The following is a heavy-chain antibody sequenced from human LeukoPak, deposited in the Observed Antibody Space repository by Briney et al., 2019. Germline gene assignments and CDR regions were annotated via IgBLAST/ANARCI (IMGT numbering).Heavy chain of an antibody. CDR2: INAGNGNT. V-gene: IGHV1-3*01. J-gene: IGHJ5*02. Sequence: APVKVSCKASGYTFTSYAMHWVRQAPGQRLEWMGWINAGNGNTKYSQKFQGRVTITRDTSASTAYMELSSLRSEDTAVYYCARDRYCSGGSCLRSWFDPWGQGTLVTVSS. CDR1: GYTFTSYA. CDR3: ARDRYCSGGSCLRSWFDP. D-gene: IGHD2-15*01.